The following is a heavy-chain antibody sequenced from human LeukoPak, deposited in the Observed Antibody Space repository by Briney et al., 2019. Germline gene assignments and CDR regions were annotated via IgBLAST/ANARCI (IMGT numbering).Heavy chain of an antibody. V-gene: IGHV4-30-2*01. D-gene: IGHD6-19*01. CDR1: GGSISSGGYS. CDR2: IYHSGST. CDR3: ARNGDASGSGWYVAY. J-gene: IGHJ4*02. Sequence: SETLSLTCAVSGGSISSGGYSWSWIRQPPGKGLEWIGYIYHSGSTYYNPSLKSRVTISVDRSKNQFSLKLSSVTAADTAVYYCARNGDASGSGWYVAYWGQGTLVTVSS.